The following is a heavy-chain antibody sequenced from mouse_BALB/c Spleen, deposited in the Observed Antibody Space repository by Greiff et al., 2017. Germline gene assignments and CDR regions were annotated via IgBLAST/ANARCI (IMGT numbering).Heavy chain of an antibody. CDR1: GFSLTSYG. Sequence: QVQLKESGPGLVAPSQSLSITCTVSGFSLTSYGVHWVRQPPGKGLEWLGVIWAGGSTNYNSALMSRLSISKDNSKSQVFLKMNSLQTDDTAMYYCARDNYGSSYPFAYWGQGTLVTVSA. D-gene: IGHD1-1*01. V-gene: IGHV2-9*02. J-gene: IGHJ3*01. CDR2: IWAGGST. CDR3: ARDNYGSSYPFAY.